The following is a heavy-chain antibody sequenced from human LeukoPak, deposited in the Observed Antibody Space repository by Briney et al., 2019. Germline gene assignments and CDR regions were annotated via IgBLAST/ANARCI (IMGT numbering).Heavy chain of an antibody. CDR3: ARDLREAFDI. CDR1: GYTFTGYY. J-gene: IGHJ3*02. Sequence: ASVKVSCKASGYTFTGYYIHWVRQAPGQGLEWMGWINPNSGGTNYAQKFQDRVTMTRDTSISTAYMELSRLRFDDTAVYYCARDLREAFDIWGQGTMVTVSS. CDR2: INPNSGGT. V-gene: IGHV1-2*02.